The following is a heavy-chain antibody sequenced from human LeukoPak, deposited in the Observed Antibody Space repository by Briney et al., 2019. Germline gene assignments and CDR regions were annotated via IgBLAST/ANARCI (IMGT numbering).Heavy chain of an antibody. CDR3: ARGRGRYDSSGYSMGYYYYYMDV. Sequence: SETLSLTCAVYGGSFSGYYWSWIRQPPGKGLEWIGEINHSGSTNYNPSLKSRVTISVDTSKNQFSLKLSSVTAADTAVYYCARGRGRYDSSGYSMGYYYYYMDVWGKGTTVTVSS. CDR1: GGSFSGYY. V-gene: IGHV4-34*01. CDR2: INHSGST. J-gene: IGHJ6*03. D-gene: IGHD3-22*01.